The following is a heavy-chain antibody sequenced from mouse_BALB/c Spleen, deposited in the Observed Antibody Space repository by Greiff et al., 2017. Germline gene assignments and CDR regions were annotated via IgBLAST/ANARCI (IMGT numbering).Heavy chain of an antibody. CDR2: ILPGSGST. Sequence: QVQLQQSGAELMKPGASVKISCKATGYTFSSYWIEWVKQRPGHGLEWIGEILPGSGSTNYNEKFKSKATLTVDKSSSTAYMQLSSLTSEDSAVYYCARSGIYYDYDGAWFAYWGQGTLVTVSA. D-gene: IGHD2-4*01. CDR3: ARSGIYYDYDGAWFAY. CDR1: GYTFSSYW. J-gene: IGHJ3*01. V-gene: IGHV1-9*01.